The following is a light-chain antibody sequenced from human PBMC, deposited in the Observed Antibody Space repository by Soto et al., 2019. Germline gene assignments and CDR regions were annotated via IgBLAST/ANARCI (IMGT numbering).Light chain of an antibody. CDR3: QQYNTYPLT. CDR2: KAS. Sequence: DIQMTQSPSTLSASVGDRVTITCRASQTISSWFAWYQQKPGKAPKLLIYKASNLEGGVPSRFSGRGSGTEFNITISSLQPDDFATYYCQQYNTYPLTFGGGTTVEIK. V-gene: IGKV1-5*03. CDR1: QTISSW. J-gene: IGKJ4*01.